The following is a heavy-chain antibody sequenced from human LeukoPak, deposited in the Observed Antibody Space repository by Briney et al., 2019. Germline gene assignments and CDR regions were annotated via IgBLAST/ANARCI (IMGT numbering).Heavy chain of an antibody. CDR3: AREVSGELLSSRWFDP. D-gene: IGHD1-26*01. V-gene: IGHV1-2*06. Sequence: ASVKVSCKASGYTFTGYYMHWVRQAPGQGLEWMGRINPNSSGTNYAQKFQGRVTMTRDTSISTAYMELSGLRSDDTAVYYCAREVSGELLSSRWFDPWGQGTLVTVSS. J-gene: IGHJ5*02. CDR2: INPNSSGT. CDR1: GYTFTGYY.